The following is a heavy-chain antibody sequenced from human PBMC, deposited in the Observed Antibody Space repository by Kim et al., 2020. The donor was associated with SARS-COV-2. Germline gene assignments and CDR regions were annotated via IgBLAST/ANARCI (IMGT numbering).Heavy chain of an antibody. J-gene: IGHJ6*03. CDR1: GFAFSTYA. Sequence: GGSLRLSCAASGFAFSTYAMNWVRQAPGTGLEWVSGISASGATSYYADSVKGRFTISRDNLQHTMHLQMNSLRVEDAAIYYCAKTFGFWDSGDQRYYYHNRDVWGDGTTVSVS. D-gene: IGHD3-10*01. CDR3: AKTFGFWDSGDQRYYYHNRDV. V-gene: IGHV3-23*01. CDR2: ISASGATS.